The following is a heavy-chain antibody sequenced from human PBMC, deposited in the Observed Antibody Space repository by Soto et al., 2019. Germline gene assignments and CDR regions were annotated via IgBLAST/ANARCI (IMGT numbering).Heavy chain of an antibody. D-gene: IGHD6-19*01. CDR2: IWYDGSNK. Sequence: QVQLVESGGGVVQPGRSLRLSCAASGFTFSSYGMHWVRQAPGKGLEWVAVIWYDGSNKYYADSVKGRFTISRDNSKNTLYLKMNSLRAEDTAVYYCARDRYSSGWDYFDYWGQGTLVTVSS. V-gene: IGHV3-33*01. J-gene: IGHJ4*02. CDR3: ARDRYSSGWDYFDY. CDR1: GFTFSSYG.